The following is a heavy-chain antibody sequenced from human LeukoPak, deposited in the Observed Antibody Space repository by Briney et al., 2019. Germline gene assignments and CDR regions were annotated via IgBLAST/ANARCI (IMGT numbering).Heavy chain of an antibody. V-gene: IGHV3-21*04. Sequence: GGSLRLSCTASGFTFSSYSLNWVRQAPGKGLEWVSSVSTGSNYIYYADSVKGRFTISRDNDKNSLYLQMNSLRAEDTALYYCAKDMNYDGPGAFDIWGQGTMVTVSS. CDR1: GFTFSSYS. D-gene: IGHD3-22*01. CDR3: AKDMNYDGPGAFDI. J-gene: IGHJ3*02. CDR2: VSTGSNYI.